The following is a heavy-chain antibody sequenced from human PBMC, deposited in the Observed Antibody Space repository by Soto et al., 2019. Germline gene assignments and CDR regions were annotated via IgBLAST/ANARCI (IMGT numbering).Heavy chain of an antibody. CDR1: GYSFTSTG. CDR2: TSTFNGEA. V-gene: IGHV1-18*01. CDR3: ARDLDGSGSYFTDY. D-gene: IGHD3-10*01. J-gene: IGHJ4*02. Sequence: ASVKVSCKASGYSFTSTGISWVRQAPGQGPEWMGWTSTFNGEAKYAQKLQGRATMTTDTSTTTAYMELRSLTSDDTAVYYCARDLDGSGSYFTDYWGQGTLVTVSS.